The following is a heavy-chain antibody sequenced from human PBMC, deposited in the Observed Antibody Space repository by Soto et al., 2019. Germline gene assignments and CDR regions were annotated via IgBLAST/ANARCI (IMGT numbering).Heavy chain of an antibody. Sequence: TLSHSCGVSGGSIRRGGYSWSWIRQPPGKGLEWIGYIYHSGSTYYNPSLKSRVTISVDRPKNQFSLKLSSVTAADTAVYYCARVPDRWGQGTLVTVS. CDR2: IYHSGST. J-gene: IGHJ5*02. CDR3: ARVPDR. V-gene: IGHV4-30-2*01. D-gene: IGHD2-2*01. CDR1: GGSIRRGGYS.